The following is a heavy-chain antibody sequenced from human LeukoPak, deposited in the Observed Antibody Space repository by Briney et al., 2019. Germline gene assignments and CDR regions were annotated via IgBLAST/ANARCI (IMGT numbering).Heavy chain of an antibody. J-gene: IGHJ3*02. CDR1: GFTVSSNY. D-gene: IGHD4-23*01. CDR2: IYSGGST. V-gene: IGHV3-66*01. Sequence: GGSLRLSCAASGFTVSSNYMSWVRQAPGKGLEWVSVIYSGGSTYYADSVKGRFTISRDNSKNTLYLQMNSLRAEDTAVYYCARDLLRPRWYRVDAFDIWGQGTMVTVSS. CDR3: ARDLLRPRWYRVDAFDI.